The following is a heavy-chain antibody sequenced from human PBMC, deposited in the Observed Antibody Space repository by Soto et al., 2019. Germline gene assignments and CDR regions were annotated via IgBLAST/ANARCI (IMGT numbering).Heavy chain of an antibody. V-gene: IGHV4-39*01. CDR1: GGSISSSSYY. Sequence: QLQLQESGPGLVKPSETLSLTCTVSGGSISSSSYYWGWIRQPPGKGLEWIGSIYYSGSTYYNPSLKSRVTLSLEPSTHPFSLNLSSLPAADTPVYYCARLNCYFRRRDGYNPHSFDIWGQRTMVTVSS. CDR3: ARLNCYFRRRDGYNPHSFDI. J-gene: IGHJ3*02. CDR2: IYYSGST. D-gene: IGHD2-21*01.